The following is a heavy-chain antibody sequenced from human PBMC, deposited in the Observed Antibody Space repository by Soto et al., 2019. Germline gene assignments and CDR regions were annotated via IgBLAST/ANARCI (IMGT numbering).Heavy chain of an antibody. V-gene: IGHV3-33*01. CDR2: RSYDGSKK. J-gene: IGHJ5*02. CDR1: GFTFSNYG. D-gene: IGHD3-22*01. Sequence: QVQLVESGGGVVQPGRSLKLSCAAYGFTFSNYGMHWDRQAPDRGLEWVAVRSYDGSKKFYAESVKGRFNISRDDSKKTLDPEMNSLRVDDTAAYYSVSEDSFRDSSAPWCQGTLVTVSS. CDR3: VSEDSFRDSSAP.